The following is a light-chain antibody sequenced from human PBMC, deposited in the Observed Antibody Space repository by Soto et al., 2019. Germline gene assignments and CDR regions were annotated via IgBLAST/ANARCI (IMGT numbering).Light chain of an antibody. Sequence: DIQMTQSPSTLSASVGDRVTLTCRASQSISSWLAWYQQKPGKAPKLLIYHAYSLESGVPSRFSGSESGTEFTLTINSLQPDDFATYYCQHYNSYSEAFGQGTKVDI. CDR2: HAY. V-gene: IGKV1-5*01. CDR1: QSISSW. CDR3: QHYNSYSEA. J-gene: IGKJ1*01.